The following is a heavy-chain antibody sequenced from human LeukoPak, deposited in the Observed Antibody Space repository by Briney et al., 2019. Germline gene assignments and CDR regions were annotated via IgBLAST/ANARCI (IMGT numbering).Heavy chain of an antibody. CDR3: ATKQCGQLVNTRRWFDP. Sequence: SQSLSLTCAVSGHSFSSCSYYCSWIRQPAGRGLEWIGRIYTSGSTNSQPSLKSRVTNSLDTSKNHCSLKLTALNADDTAVYYCATKQCGQLVNTRRWFDPWGQGTLVTVSS. CDR1: GHSFSSCSYY. D-gene: IGHD6-13*01. J-gene: IGHJ5*02. V-gene: IGHV4-61*02. CDR2: IYTSGST.